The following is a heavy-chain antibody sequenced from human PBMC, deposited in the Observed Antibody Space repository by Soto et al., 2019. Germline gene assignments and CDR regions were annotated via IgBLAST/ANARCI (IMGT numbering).Heavy chain of an antibody. Sequence: SETLSFTCTVSGGSVSSGSYFWSWIRQPPGKGLEWIGYIYYSGSTNYNPSLKSRVTISVDTSKNQFSLKLSSVTAADTAVYYCARGHYYYDSSGYYYYYYRMDVWGQGTTVTVSS. V-gene: IGHV4-61*01. J-gene: IGHJ6*02. CDR2: IYYSGST. D-gene: IGHD3-22*01. CDR3: ARGHYYYDSSGYYYYYYRMDV. CDR1: GGSVSSGSYF.